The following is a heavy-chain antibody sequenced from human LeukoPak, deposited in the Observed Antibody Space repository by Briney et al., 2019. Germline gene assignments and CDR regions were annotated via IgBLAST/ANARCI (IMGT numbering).Heavy chain of an antibody. D-gene: IGHD1-1*01. CDR2: ISYDGSNK. CDR1: GFTFSSYA. Sequence: GGSLRLSCAASGFTFSSYAMHWVRQAPGKGLEWVAVISYDGSNKYYADSVKGRFTISRDNSKNTLYLQMNRLRAEDTAVYYCARGTGWNDVLADYWGQGTLVTVSS. J-gene: IGHJ4*02. CDR3: ARGTGWNDVLADY. V-gene: IGHV3-30*04.